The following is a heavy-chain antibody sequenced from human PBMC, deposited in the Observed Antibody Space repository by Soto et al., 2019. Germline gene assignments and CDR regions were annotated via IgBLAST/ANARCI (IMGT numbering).Heavy chain of an antibody. CDR1: GFTFSSYA. D-gene: IGHD5-18*01. Sequence: GGSLRLSCAASGFTFSSYAMSWVRQAPGKGLEWVSAISGSGGSTYYADSVKGRFTISRDNSKNTLYLQMNSLRAEDTAVYYCANKRGYSFRPYYYGMDVWGQGTTVTVSS. CDR2: ISGSGGST. V-gene: IGHV3-23*01. CDR3: ANKRGYSFRPYYYGMDV. J-gene: IGHJ6*02.